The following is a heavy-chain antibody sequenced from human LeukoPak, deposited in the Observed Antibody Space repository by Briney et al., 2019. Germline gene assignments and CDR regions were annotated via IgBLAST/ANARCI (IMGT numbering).Heavy chain of an antibody. CDR3: ARDRVGMGFGELLY. CDR1: GFTFSSYW. V-gene: IGHV3-7*01. Sequence: GGSLRLSCAASGFTFSSYWMSWVRQAPGKGLEWVANIKQDGSEKYYVDSVKGRFTISRDNAKNSLYLQMNSLRAEDTAVYYCARDRVGMGFGELLYWGQGTLVTVSS. D-gene: IGHD3-10*01. CDR2: IKQDGSEK. J-gene: IGHJ4*02.